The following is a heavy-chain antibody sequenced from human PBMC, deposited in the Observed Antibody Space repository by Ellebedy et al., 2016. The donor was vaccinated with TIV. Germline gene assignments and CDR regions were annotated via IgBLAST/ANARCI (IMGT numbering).Heavy chain of an antibody. V-gene: IGHV1-2*02. D-gene: IGHD1-1*01. CDR2: IDPNSGVT. Sequence: ASVKVSCXASGYRFTGYYIHWVRQAPGEGLEWMGWIDPNSGVTNYDQKFQGRVTMTRDPSISTTYMELRRLRSDDTALYYCARDNWNDGPGNWFDPWGQGTLVTVSS. J-gene: IGHJ5*02. CDR3: ARDNWNDGPGNWFDP. CDR1: GYRFTGYY.